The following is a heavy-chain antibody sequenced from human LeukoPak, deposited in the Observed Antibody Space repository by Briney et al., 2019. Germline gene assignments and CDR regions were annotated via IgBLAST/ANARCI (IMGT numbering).Heavy chain of an antibody. CDR2: IYYSGRT. V-gene: IGHV4-39*01. CDR3: ARVGIGYSSGWYRVL. D-gene: IGHD6-19*01. Sequence: PSETLSLTCTVSVGSLSSSSYYWGWIRQPPGKGLEWIGSIYYSGRTYYNPSLKSRVTISVDTSKNQFSLKLSSVTAADTAVFYCARVGIGYSSGWYRVLWGQGTLVTVSS. J-gene: IGHJ4*02. CDR1: VGSLSSSSYY.